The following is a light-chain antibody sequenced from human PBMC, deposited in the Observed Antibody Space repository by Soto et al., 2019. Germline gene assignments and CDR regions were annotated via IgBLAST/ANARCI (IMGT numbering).Light chain of an antibody. CDR1: SSVVGGYNY. V-gene: IGLV2-8*01. CDR3: SSYAGRNSWV. CDR2: DVI. Sequence: QSALTQPPSASGSPGQSVTISCTGTSSVVGGYNYVSWYQQHPGKAPKVMIYDVIKRPSGVPDRFSGSKSGNTASLTVSGLQAEDEADYYCSSYAGRNSWVFGGGTQLTVL. J-gene: IGLJ3*02.